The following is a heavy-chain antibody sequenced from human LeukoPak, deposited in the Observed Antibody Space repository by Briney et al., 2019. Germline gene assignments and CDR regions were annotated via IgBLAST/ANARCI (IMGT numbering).Heavy chain of an antibody. Sequence: SETLSLTCTVSGGSISSHYWSWIRQPPGKGLEWIGYIYYSGSTNYNPSLKSRVSISVDTSKNRFSLKLRSVTAADTAVYYCAKADYDSSVGYWGQGTLVTVSS. CDR3: AKADYDSSVGY. V-gene: IGHV4-59*11. CDR2: IYYSGST. J-gene: IGHJ4*02. D-gene: IGHD3-22*01. CDR1: GGSISSHY.